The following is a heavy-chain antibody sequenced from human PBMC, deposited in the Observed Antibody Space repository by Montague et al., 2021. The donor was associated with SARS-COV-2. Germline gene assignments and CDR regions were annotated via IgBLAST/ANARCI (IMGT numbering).Heavy chain of an antibody. CDR3: ARGPTNNIGMVATRLDY. CDR1: GGSFSGYY. Sequence: SETLSLTCAVYGGSFSGYYWNWIRQPPGKGLEWIGEINHSGSTNYNPSLTSRVPISVDTSNNQFPLELTSVTAADTAVYYCARGPTNNIGMVATRLDYWGQGTLVTVSS. CDR2: INHSGST. J-gene: IGHJ4*01. D-gene: IGHD5-12*01. V-gene: IGHV4-34*01.